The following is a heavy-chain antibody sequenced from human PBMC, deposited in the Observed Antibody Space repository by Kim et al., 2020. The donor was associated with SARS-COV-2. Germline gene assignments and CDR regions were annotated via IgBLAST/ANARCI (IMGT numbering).Heavy chain of an antibody. Sequence: GGSLRLSCEGFGFTFSNLWMSWVRQAPGKGLEWVANIKRDGGEKYYVDSVKGRFTISRDNAKSSLYLQMSSLRDEDTAVYYCATYGSAWAFGYWGQGTLVTVSS. V-gene: IGHV3-7*05. CDR1: GFTFSNLW. CDR3: ATYGSAWAFGY. J-gene: IGHJ4*02. D-gene: IGHD6-19*01. CDR2: IKRDGGEK.